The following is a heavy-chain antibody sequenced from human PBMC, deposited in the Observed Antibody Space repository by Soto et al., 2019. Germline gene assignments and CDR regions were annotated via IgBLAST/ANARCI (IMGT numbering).Heavy chain of an antibody. CDR3: ARRLNYDILTGYYSGWIDL. CDR2: IYPGDSDT. J-gene: IGHJ5*02. CDR1: GYSFTSYW. V-gene: IGHV5-51*01. D-gene: IGHD3-9*01. Sequence: PGESLKISCKGSGYSFTSYWIGWVRQMPGKGLEWMGIIYPGDSDTRYSPSFQGQVTISADKSISTAYLQWSSLKASDTAMYYCARRLNYDILTGYYSGWIDLSGQGILVTVSS.